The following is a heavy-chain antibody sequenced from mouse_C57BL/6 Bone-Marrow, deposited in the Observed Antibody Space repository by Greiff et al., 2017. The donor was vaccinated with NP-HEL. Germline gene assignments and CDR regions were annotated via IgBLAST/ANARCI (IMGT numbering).Heavy chain of an antibody. D-gene: IGHD1-1*01. V-gene: IGHV5-4*03. CDR3: ARGDGSSFHFDY. CDR2: ISDGGSYT. CDR1: GFTFSSYA. Sequence: EVMLVESGGGLVKPGGSLKLSCAASGFTFSSYAMSWVRQTPEKRLEWVATISDGGSYTYYPDNVKGRFTISRDNAKNNLYLQMSHLKSEDTAMYYCARGDGSSFHFDYWGQGTTLTVSS. J-gene: IGHJ2*01.